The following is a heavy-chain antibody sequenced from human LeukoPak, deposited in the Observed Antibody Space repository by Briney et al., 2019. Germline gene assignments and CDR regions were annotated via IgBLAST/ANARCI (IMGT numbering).Heavy chain of an antibody. Sequence: PGGSLRLSCGASGFTLSDYYMSWIRQAPGTGLEWISYISSSGNTIYYADSVKGRFTISRDNAKNSLYLQMNSLRAEDTAVYYCASPCIAAAGTFAFDILGQGTMVTVSS. D-gene: IGHD6-13*01. CDR2: ISSSGNTI. CDR1: GFTLSDYY. V-gene: IGHV3-11*04. CDR3: ASPCIAAAGTFAFDI. J-gene: IGHJ3*02.